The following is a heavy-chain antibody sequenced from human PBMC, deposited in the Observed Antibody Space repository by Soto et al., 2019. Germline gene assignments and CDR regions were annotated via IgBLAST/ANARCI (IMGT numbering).Heavy chain of an antibody. Sequence: EVQLLESGGGLVQPGGSRTLSCAASGFPLSDYVVTWVRQAPGKGLEWVSGISGSIGHTYYADSVKGRFTISSDSSKNTVYLQMNSLRAEDTAVYYCAKEVIGARRGPDNWGQGTLVTVSS. CDR3: AKEVIGARRGPDN. CDR1: GFPLSDYV. CDR2: ISGSIGHT. J-gene: IGHJ4*02. D-gene: IGHD6-6*01. V-gene: IGHV3-23*01.